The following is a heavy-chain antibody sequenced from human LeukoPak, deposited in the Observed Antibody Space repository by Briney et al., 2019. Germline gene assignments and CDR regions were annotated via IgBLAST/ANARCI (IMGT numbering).Heavy chain of an antibody. V-gene: IGHV3-23*01. J-gene: IGHJ4*02. CDR3: ANQRLERRNY. CDR2: ISGSGGST. D-gene: IGHD1-1*01. CDR1: GFTFSSYA. Sequence: GGSLRLSYAASGFTFSSYAMSWVRQAPGKGLEWVSAISGSGGSTYYAESVKGRFTISRDNSKNTLYLQMNSLRAEDTAVYYCANQRLERRNYWGQGTLVTVSS.